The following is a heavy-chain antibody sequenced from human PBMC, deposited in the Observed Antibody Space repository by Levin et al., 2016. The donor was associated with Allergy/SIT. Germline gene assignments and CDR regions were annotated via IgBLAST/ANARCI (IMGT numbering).Heavy chain of an antibody. D-gene: IGHD4-17*01. CDR3: ASSGPDYGDYVEVGQH. Sequence: VRQMPGKGLEWMGIIYPGDSDTRYSPSFQGQVTISADKSISTAYLQWSSLKASDTAMYYCASSGPDYGDYVEVGQHWGQGTLVTVSS. CDR2: IYPGDSDT. V-gene: IGHV5-51*01. J-gene: IGHJ1*01.